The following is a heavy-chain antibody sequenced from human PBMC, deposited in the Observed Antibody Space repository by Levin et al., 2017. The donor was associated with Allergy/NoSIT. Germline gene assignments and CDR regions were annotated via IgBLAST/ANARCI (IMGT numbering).Heavy chain of an antibody. Sequence: QPGGSLRLSCAVSGFTFSNYAVSWVRQAPGKGLEWVSALSDGGSGTYYADSVKGRFTISRDFSKNTLFLQMNSLRVDDTAVYYCAREYGRYPQNWFDSWGQGTLVTVSS. CDR1: GFTFSNYA. V-gene: IGHV3-23*01. D-gene: IGHD6-6*01. CDR3: AREYGRYPQNWFDS. J-gene: IGHJ5*01. CDR2: LSDGGSGT.